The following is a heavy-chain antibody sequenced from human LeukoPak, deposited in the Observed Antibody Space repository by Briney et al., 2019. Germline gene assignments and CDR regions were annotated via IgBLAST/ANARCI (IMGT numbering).Heavy chain of an antibody. CDR2: ISYDGSNK. J-gene: IGHJ6*03. V-gene: IGHV3-30*04. D-gene: IGHD4-11*01. Sequence: GGSLRLSCAASGFTFSSYAMHWVRQAPGKGLEWVAVISYDGSNKYYADSVKGRFTISRDNSKNTLYLQMNSLRAEDTAVYYCAKAGYSNYVVVYYYYMDVWGKGTTVTVSS. CDR1: GFTFSSYA. CDR3: AKAGYSNYVVVYYYYMDV.